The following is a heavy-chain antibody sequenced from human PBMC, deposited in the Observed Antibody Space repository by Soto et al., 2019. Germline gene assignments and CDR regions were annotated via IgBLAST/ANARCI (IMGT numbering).Heavy chain of an antibody. J-gene: IGHJ4*02. CDR3: ARDHSILGVLGY. D-gene: IGHD1-26*01. CDR2: INSDSSVT. Sequence: PGGSLRLSCAASGFTFSSYSMNWVRQAPGKGLEWISYINSDSSVTNYAGSVKGRVTISRDNAKDSLYLQMNSLRDGDTAVYYCARDHSILGVLGYWGPGTLVTVSS. V-gene: IGHV3-48*02. CDR1: GFTFSSYS.